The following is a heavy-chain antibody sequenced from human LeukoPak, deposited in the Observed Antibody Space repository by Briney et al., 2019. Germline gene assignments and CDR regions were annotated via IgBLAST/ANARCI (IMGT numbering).Heavy chain of an antibody. CDR2: IYPDDSDT. D-gene: IGHD6-13*01. Sequence: GESLKISCKASGYSFTSYWIGWVRQVPGKGLEWMGIIYPDDSDTRYSPSFQGQVTISADRSITTAYLQWSSLKASDTAMYYCARLYLPYTSAWYGSAFDIWGQGTMVTVSS. V-gene: IGHV5-51*01. CDR1: GYSFTSYW. CDR3: ARLYLPYTSAWYGSAFDI. J-gene: IGHJ3*02.